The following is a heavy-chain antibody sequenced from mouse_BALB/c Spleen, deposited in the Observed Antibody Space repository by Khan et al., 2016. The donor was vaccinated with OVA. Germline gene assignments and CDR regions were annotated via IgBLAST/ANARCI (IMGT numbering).Heavy chain of an antibody. V-gene: IGHV9-3-1*01. CDR3: ARPPYFSYSLDR. CDR1: GYTFTNYG. CDR2: INTFTGEP. D-gene: IGHD2-12*01. Sequence: QIQLVQSGPEMKKPGETVKISCKASGYTFTNYGMNWVKQSPGKALKWMGWINTFTGEPTYADDFKGRFAFSLETSANTASLQINNLKHEDTATYCWARPPYFSYSLDRWGQGTSVTVSS. J-gene: IGHJ4*01.